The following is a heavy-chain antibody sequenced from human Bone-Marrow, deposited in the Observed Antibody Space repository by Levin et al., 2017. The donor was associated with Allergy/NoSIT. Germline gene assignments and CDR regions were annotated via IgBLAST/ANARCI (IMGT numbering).Heavy chain of an antibody. Sequence: GGSLRLTCAASGFTFDDYAMHWVRQVPGKGLEWVSGISWNNKNIGYADSVKGRFTISRDNAKNSLYLQMRSLRAEDTAMYYCAKGVTIFGVVIPGMDVWGQGTTVTVSS. V-gene: IGHV3-9*01. CDR1: GFTFDDYA. J-gene: IGHJ6*02. D-gene: IGHD3-3*01. CDR3: AKGVTIFGVVIPGMDV. CDR2: ISWNNKNI.